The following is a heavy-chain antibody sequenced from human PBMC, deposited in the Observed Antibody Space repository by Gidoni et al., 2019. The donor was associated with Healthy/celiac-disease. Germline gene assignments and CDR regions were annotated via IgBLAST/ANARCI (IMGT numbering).Heavy chain of an antibody. CDR2: IIPILGIA. CDR3: ASQGTTVL. D-gene: IGHD4-17*01. J-gene: IGHJ4*02. Sequence: QVQRVQSGAEVKKPGPSVTVSCKASGVTFSSYTIRWVRQAPGQGLEWLGRIIPILGIANYAQKFEGRVTITADKSTSTAYMELSSLRSEDTAVYYCASQGTTVLWGRGTLVTVSS. CDR1: GVTFSSYT. V-gene: IGHV1-69*02.